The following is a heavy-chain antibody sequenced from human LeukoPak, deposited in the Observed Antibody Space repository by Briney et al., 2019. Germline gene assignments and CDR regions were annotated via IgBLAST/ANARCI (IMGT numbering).Heavy chain of an antibody. CDR2: IYYSGST. J-gene: IGHJ4*02. V-gene: IGHV4-39*01. CDR3: ARHVSTYTIFGVDVIDY. D-gene: IGHD3-3*01. Sequence: SETLSLTCTVSGGSISSYYWGWIRQPPGKGLEWIGSIYYSGSTYYNPSLKSRVTISVDTSKNQFSLKLSSVTAADTAVYYCARHVSTYTIFGVDVIDYWGQGTLVTVSS. CDR1: GGSISSYY.